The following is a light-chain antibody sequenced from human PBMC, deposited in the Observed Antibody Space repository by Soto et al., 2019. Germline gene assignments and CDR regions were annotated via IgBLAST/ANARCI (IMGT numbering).Light chain of an antibody. J-gene: IGKJ4*01. Sequence: ETVLTQSPATLSLSPGERATLSCRASQSVRNDLVWYHQKPGQAPRVLIYSASNRATGIPARFSGSGSGTDFTLTINSLEPEDFAVYYCQQRTNWPPTFGGGTKVEMK. CDR2: SAS. CDR3: QQRTNWPPT. V-gene: IGKV3-11*01. CDR1: QSVRND.